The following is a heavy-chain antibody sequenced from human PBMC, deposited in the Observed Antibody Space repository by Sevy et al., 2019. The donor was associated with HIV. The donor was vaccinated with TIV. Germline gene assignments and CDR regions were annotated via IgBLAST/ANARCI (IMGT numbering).Heavy chain of an antibody. Sequence: GGSVRLSCAASEFTFNNAWMSWVRQAPGKGLEWVGHIKSKIDGGTTDYAAPVQGRFTISRDDSENTLYLQMNSLKTEDTAVYFCTTSPLVQGVPWGQGTQVTVSS. V-gene: IGHV3-15*01. J-gene: IGHJ5*02. CDR2: IKSKIDGGTT. CDR1: EFTFNNAW. D-gene: IGHD3-10*01. CDR3: TTSPLVQGVP.